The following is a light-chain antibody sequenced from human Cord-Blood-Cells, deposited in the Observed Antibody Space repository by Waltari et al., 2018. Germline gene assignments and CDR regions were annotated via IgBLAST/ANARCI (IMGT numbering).Light chain of an antibody. CDR2: GKN. CDR1: SLRSYY. J-gene: IGLJ2*01. CDR3: NCRYSSGNHLV. Sequence: SSELTQDPAVSVSLGQTVRITCQGDSLRSYYASWYQQKPGQALVLVIYGKNNRPSGIADRFSGSISGKTASLTISGANAEEKADYYCNCRYSSGNHLVFGGGTRLSVL. V-gene: IGLV3-19*01.